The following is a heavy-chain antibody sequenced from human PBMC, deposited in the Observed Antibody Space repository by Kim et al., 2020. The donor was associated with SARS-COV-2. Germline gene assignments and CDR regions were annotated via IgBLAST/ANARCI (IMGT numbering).Heavy chain of an antibody. J-gene: IGHJ4*02. CDR3: ARVPFGDLSAYYFDL. V-gene: IGHV3-11*01. CDR1: GFIFSDYY. CDR2: ISSGSYV. Sequence: GGSLRLSCAASGFIFSDYYMTWIRQAPGKGREWVSYISSGSYVNYADSVKGRFTISRDNAKNSLYLQMSSLRAEDTALYYCARVPFGDLSAYYFDLWGQGTLVTVSS. D-gene: IGHD3-10*01.